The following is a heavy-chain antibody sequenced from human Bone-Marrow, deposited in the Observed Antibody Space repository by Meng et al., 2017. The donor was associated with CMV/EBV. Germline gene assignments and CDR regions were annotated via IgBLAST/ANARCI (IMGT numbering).Heavy chain of an antibody. CDR1: GFTSSSYE. D-gene: IGHD1-26*01. CDR2: ISSSGSTI. Sequence: GESLKISCAASGFTSSSYEMNWVRQAPGKGLEWVSYISSSGSTIYYADSVKGRFTISRDNAKNSLYLQMNSLRAEDTAVYYCAREGIITGSYGHAFDIWGQGTMVTVSS. CDR3: AREGIITGSYGHAFDI. J-gene: IGHJ3*02. V-gene: IGHV3-48*03.